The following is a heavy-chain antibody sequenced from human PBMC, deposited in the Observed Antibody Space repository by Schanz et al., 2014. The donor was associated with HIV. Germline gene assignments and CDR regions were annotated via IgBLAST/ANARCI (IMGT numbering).Heavy chain of an antibody. D-gene: IGHD5-12*01. J-gene: IGHJ4*02. CDR1: GSSVTYFY. Sequence: QVQLQQWGAGLLKPSETLSLTCAVYGSSVTYFYWSWIRQSPGKGLEWIAEVNHSGDANHNPSLKSRATISVDPSKTQFSLKLDSVTAADTAVYYCARAKWPPRNRHFDFWGQGNLVTVS. CDR3: ARAKWPPRNRHFDF. V-gene: IGHV4-34*02. CDR2: VNHSGDA.